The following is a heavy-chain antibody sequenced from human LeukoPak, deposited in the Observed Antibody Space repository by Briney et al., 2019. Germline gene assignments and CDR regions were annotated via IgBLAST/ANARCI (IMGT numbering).Heavy chain of an antibody. CDR1: GFTFSHYW. D-gene: IGHD2-8*01. V-gene: IGHV3-74*01. CDR3: ARDRSVTNGGFDY. Sequence: GGSLRLSCAASGFTFSHYWMHWVRQAPGKGRAWVSRINTDGSDTVYAYSVKGRFTISRDNAKNTLYLQMNSLRAEDTAVYYCARDRSVTNGGFDYWGQGTLVTVSS. J-gene: IGHJ4*02. CDR2: INTDGSDT.